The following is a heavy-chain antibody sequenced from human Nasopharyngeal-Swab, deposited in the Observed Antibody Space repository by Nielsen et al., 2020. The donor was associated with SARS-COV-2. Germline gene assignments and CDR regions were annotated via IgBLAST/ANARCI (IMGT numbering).Heavy chain of an antibody. CDR3: ASGAEDYDSSGYYPYFYY. D-gene: IGHD3-22*01. J-gene: IGHJ4*02. V-gene: IGHV1-69*02. Sequence: WVRQAPGQGLEWMGRIIPILGIANYAQKFQGRVTITADKSTSTAYMGLSSLRSEDTAAYYCASGAEDYDSSGYYPYFYYWGQGTLVTVSS. CDR2: IIPILGIA.